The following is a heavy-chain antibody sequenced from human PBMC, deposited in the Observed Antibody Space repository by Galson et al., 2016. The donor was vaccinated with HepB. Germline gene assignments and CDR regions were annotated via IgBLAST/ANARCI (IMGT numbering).Heavy chain of an antibody. CDR1: GFTFTEAW. CDR3: TKQGGYKFGWA. D-gene: IGHD5-18*01. J-gene: IGHJ5*02. V-gene: IGHV3-15*01. CDR2: IKRRVDGETR. Sequence: SLRLSCAGSGFTFTEAWMNWVRQAPGKGLEWVGRIKRRVDGETRDYAAPVKGRFTISRDDSQNTLYLQMNSLNTGDTAVYYCTKQGGYKFGWAWGQGTLVTVSS.